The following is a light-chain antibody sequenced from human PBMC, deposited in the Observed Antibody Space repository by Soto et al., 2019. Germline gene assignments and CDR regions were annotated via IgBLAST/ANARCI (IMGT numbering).Light chain of an antibody. CDR1: SSDVGSYNL. CDR2: EGS. Sequence: QSVLTQPASVPGSPGQSITISCTGTSSDVGSYNLVSWYQQHPGKAPKLMIYEGSKRPSGVSNRFSGSKSGNTASLTISGLQAEDEADYYCCSYAGSSIPYVFGTGTKVTVL. V-gene: IGLV2-23*01. J-gene: IGLJ1*01. CDR3: CSYAGSSIPYV.